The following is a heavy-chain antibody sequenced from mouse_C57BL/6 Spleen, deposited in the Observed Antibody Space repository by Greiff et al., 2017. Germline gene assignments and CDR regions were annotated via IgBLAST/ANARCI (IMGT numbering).Heavy chain of an antibody. Sequence: EVQLQQSGPELVKPGASVKISCKASGYTFTDYYMNWVKQSHGKSLEWIGDINPNNGGTSYNQKFKGKATLTVDKSSSTAYMELRSLTSEDSAVYYCAREGVITTDYYAMDYWGQGTSVTVSS. J-gene: IGHJ4*01. D-gene: IGHD1-1*01. CDR2: INPNNGGT. CDR1: GYTFTDYY. V-gene: IGHV1-26*01. CDR3: AREGVITTDYYAMDY.